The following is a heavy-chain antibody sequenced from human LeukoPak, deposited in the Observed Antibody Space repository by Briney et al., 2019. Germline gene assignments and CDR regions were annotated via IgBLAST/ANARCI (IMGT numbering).Heavy chain of an antibody. CDR3: AKASSSSWYYGRDY. CDR2: ISGSGGST. D-gene: IGHD6-13*01. V-gene: IGHV3-23*01. Sequence: GGSLRLSCAASGFTFSSYSMNWVRQAPGKGLEWVSAISGSGGSTYYADSVKGRFTISRDNSKNTLYLQMNSLRAEDTAVYYCAKASSSSWYYGRDYWGQGTLVTVSS. J-gene: IGHJ4*02. CDR1: GFTFSSYS.